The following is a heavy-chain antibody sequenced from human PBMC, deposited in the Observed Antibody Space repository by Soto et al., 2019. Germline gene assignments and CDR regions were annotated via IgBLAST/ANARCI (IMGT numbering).Heavy chain of an antibody. Sequence: SVKVSCKASGGTFSSYAISWARQAPGQGLEWMGGIIPIFGTANYAQKFQSRVTITADESTSTAYMELSSLRSEDTAVYYCARSRPYYYDSSGYHNYYYYGMDVWGQGTTVTVSS. CDR1: GGTFSSYA. V-gene: IGHV1-69*13. CDR2: IIPIFGTA. J-gene: IGHJ6*02. D-gene: IGHD3-22*01. CDR3: ARSRPYYYDSSGYHNYYYYGMDV.